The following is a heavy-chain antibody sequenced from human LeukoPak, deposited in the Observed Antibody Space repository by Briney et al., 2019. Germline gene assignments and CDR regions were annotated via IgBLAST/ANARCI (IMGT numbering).Heavy chain of an antibody. CDR3: AREKGSGSDDAFGI. CDR2: ISSSSSYI. J-gene: IGHJ3*02. CDR1: GFTFSSYS. D-gene: IGHD3-3*01. V-gene: IGHV3-21*01. Sequence: GGSLRLSCAASGFTFSSYSMNWVRQAPGKGLEWVSSISSSSSYIYYADSVKGRFTISRDNAKNSLYLQMNSLRAEDTAVYYCAREKGSGSDDAFGIWGQGTMVTVSS.